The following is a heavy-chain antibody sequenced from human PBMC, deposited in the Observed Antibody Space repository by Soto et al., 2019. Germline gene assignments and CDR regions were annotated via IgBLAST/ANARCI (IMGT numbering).Heavy chain of an antibody. CDR2: ISGSGGST. D-gene: IGHD3-3*01. Sequence: GGSLRLSCAVSGFTFSSYAMSWVRQAPGKGLEWVSAISGSGGSTYYADSVKGRFTISRDNSKNTLYLQMNSLRAEDTAVYYCAKHAIFGVVTYMDVWGKGTTVTVSS. CDR1: GFTFSSYA. CDR3: AKHAIFGVVTYMDV. V-gene: IGHV3-23*01. J-gene: IGHJ6*03.